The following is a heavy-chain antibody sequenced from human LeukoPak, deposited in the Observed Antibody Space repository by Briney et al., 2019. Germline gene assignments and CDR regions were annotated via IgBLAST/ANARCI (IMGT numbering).Heavy chain of an antibody. V-gene: IGHV4-39*01. CDR1: GGSISSSGDY. J-gene: IGHJ2*01. D-gene: IGHD2-2*01. Sequence: SETLSLTCTVSGGSISSSGDYWGWIRQPPGKGLEWIGSVYYSGDTYYNPSLKSRVTLSVETSKNQFSLKLSSVTATDTAVYYCARPLIRVPAYRYFDLWGRGTLVTVSS. CDR2: VYYSGDT. CDR3: ARPLIRVPAYRYFDL.